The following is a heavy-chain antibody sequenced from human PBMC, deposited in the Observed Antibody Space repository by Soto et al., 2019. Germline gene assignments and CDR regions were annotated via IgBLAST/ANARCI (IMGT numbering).Heavy chain of an antibody. Sequence: QVQLVQSGAEVKKPGSSVKVSCKASGGTFSSYSINWVRQAPGQGLEWMGGIIPIFGTANYAQKFQGRVTLTADESTSTADMELSSLRNEDTAGYYCARPFQSWPGGWYFDLWGRGTLVTVSS. CDR1: GGTFSSYS. CDR2: IIPIFGTA. J-gene: IGHJ2*01. D-gene: IGHD3-16*01. CDR3: ARPFQSWPGGWYFDL. V-gene: IGHV1-69*01.